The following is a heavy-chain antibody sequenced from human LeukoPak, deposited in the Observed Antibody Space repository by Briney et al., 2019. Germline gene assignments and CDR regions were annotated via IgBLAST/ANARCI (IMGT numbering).Heavy chain of an antibody. CDR1: GFTFRNAS. V-gene: IGHV3-15*01. D-gene: IGHD5-18*01. CDR2: IKSKTDGGTT. J-gene: IGHJ4*02. CDR3: ARRDTTMVRVDY. Sequence: GGSLRLSCAASGFTFRNASMSWVRQAPGKGLEWVGRIKSKTDGGTTDYAAPVKGRFTISRDDSKNTLYLQMSSLTTEDTAVYFCARRDTTMVRVDYWGQGTLVTVSS.